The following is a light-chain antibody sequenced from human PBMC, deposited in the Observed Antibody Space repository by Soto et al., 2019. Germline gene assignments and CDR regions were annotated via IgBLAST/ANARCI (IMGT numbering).Light chain of an antibody. V-gene: IGLV2-14*01. CDR3: SSYTSSSTV. CDR1: SSDVGGYNY. Sequence: QSALTQPASVSGSPGQSITISCTGTSSDVGGYNYVSWYQQHPGKAPKLMIYDVSNRPSGVSNRFSGSKSGNTASLTISGIEAEDEADYYCSSYTSSSTVFGGGTKIPVL. CDR2: DVS. J-gene: IGLJ2*01.